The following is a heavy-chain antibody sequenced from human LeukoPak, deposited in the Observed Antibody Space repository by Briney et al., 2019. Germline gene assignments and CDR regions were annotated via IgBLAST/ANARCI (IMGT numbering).Heavy chain of an antibody. J-gene: IGHJ6*03. CDR2: INPNSGGT. D-gene: IGHD4-17*01. V-gene: IGHV1-2*02. CDR1: GYTFTGYY. Sequence: ASVKVSCKASGYTFTGYYMHWVRQAPGQGLEWMGWINPNSGGTNYAQKFQGRVTMTRDTSISTAYMELSRLRSDDTAVYYCARANGDYGYYYYYMDVWGKGTTVTVSS. CDR3: ARANGDYGYYYYYMDV.